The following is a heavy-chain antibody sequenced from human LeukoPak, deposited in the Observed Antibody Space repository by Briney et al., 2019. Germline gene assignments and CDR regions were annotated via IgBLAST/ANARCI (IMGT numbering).Heavy chain of an antibody. CDR3: ARGQYDFWSGYTIDY. CDR1: GGSISSYY. V-gene: IGHV4-59*01. J-gene: IGHJ4*02. Sequence: ASETLSLTCTVSGGSISSYYWSWIRQPPGKGLEWIGYIYYSGSTNCNPSLKSRVTISVDTSKNQFSLKLSSVTAADTAVYYCARGQYDFWSGYTIDYWGQGTLVTVSS. CDR2: IYYSGST. D-gene: IGHD3-3*01.